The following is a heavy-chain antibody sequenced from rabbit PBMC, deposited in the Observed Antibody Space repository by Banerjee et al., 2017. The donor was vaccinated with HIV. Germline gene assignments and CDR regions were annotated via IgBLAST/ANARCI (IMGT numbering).Heavy chain of an antibody. Sequence: QEQLEESGGDLVKPEGSLTLTCTASGFSFNNKYVMCWVRQAPGKGLEWIACIYAGSGSAYYASWAKGRFTISKTSSTTVTLQMTSLTAADTATYFCARNGGMLDYKLWGQGTLVTVS. CDR3: ARNGGMLDYKL. V-gene: IGHV1S45*01. J-gene: IGHJ4*01. CDR1: GFSFNNKYV. CDR2: IYAGSGSA. D-gene: IGHD6-1*01.